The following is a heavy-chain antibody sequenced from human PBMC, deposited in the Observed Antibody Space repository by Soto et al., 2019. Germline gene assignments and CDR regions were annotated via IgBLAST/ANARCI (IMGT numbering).Heavy chain of an antibody. CDR2: IWYDGSEK. CDR3: ARWSNNKVVDP. D-gene: IGHD1-1*01. J-gene: IGHJ5*02. CDR1: GFTFRNHG. Sequence: QVQLVESGGGVVQPGRSLRLSCEGSGFTFRNHGMHWIRQSPGKGLEWLAVIWYDGSEKYYADSVKGRFPITRDNSKNTLYLQMNSLKVEDTAMYYCARWSNNKVVDPWGQGTVVTVS. V-gene: IGHV3-33*01.